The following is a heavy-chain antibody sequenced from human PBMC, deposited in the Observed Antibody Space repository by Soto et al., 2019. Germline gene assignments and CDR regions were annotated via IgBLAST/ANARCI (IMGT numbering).Heavy chain of an antibody. CDR3: ARSGGLDRDCNS. Sequence: QVQLVQSGAEVKKPGSSVKVSCKASGGTFSSDSFSWVRQAPGQGLEWMGGIIPMFDTPIYAQKFQDRVTITADESTSTAYMQLSSLRSGDTAVYYCARSGGLDRDCNSWGQGSLVTVSS. J-gene: IGHJ4*02. V-gene: IGHV1-69*12. CDR1: GGTFSSDS. D-gene: IGHD2-15*01. CDR2: IIPMFDTP.